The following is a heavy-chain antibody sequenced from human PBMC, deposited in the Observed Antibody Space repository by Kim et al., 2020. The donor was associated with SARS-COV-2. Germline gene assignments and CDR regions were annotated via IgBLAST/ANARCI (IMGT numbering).Heavy chain of an antibody. CDR1: GYTLTELS. D-gene: IGHD3-22*01. CDR3: ATDGGSYYDSSGYYVGAFDI. V-gene: IGHV1-24*01. CDR2: FDPEDGET. Sequence: ASVKVSCKVSGYTLTELSMHWVRQAPGKGLEWMGGFDPEDGETIYAQKFQGRVTMTEDTSTDTAYMELSSLRSEDTAVYYCATDGGSYYDSSGYYVGAFDIWGQGTMVTVSS. J-gene: IGHJ3*02.